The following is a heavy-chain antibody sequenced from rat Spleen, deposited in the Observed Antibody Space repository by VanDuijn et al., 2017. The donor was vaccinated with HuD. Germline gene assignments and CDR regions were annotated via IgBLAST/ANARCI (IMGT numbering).Heavy chain of an antibody. V-gene: IGHV5-20*01. CDR2: VPYEGVPI. CDR3: TTGVY. J-gene: IGHJ2*01. Sequence: EVQLVESGGGLVQPGRSLKLSCVASGFTFSDYYMAWVRQAPKKGLEWVASVPYEGVPIYSGDSVKGRFTISRDNAKTTLYLQMDSLRSEDTATYYCTTGVYWGQGVMVTVSS. CDR1: GFTFSDYY.